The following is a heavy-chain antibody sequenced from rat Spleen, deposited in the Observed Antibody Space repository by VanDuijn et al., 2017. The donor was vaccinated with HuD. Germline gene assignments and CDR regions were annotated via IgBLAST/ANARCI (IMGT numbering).Heavy chain of an antibody. V-gene: IGHV5S10*01. CDR2: ILYDGSRT. CDR3: ARVNFFDY. CDR1: GFTFSDYN. J-gene: IGHJ2*01. Sequence: EVQLVESGGGLVQPGRSLKLSCAASGFTFSDYNMAWVRQAPKKGLEWVATILYDGSRTYYRDSVKGRFTISRDNSKGTLYLQMDSLRSEDTATYYCARVNFFDYWGQGVMVTVSS.